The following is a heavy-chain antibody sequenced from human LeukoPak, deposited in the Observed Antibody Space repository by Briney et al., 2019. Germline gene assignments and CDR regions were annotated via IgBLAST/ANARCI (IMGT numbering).Heavy chain of an antibody. CDR1: GGSFSGYY. J-gene: IGHJ4*02. Sequence: SETLSLTCAVYGGSFSGYYWSWIRQPPGKGLEWIGEINHSGSTNYNPSLKSRVTISVDTSKNQFSLKLSSVTAAATAVYYCARRRDSSGWYFDYWGQGTLVTVSS. CDR3: ARRRDSSGWYFDY. D-gene: IGHD6-19*01. CDR2: INHSGST. V-gene: IGHV4-34*01.